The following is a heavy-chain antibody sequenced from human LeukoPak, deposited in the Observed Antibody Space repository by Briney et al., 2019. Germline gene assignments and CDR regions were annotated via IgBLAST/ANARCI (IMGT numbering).Heavy chain of an antibody. CDR1: GDSISSSNW. CDR2: IYHSGST. Sequence: SETLSLTCTVSGDSISSSNWWSWVRQPPGKGLEWIGEIYHSGSTNYNPSLKSRVTISVDKSKNQFSLKLSSVTAADTAVYYCAREGGGSYFDYWGQGTLVTVSS. J-gene: IGHJ4*02. CDR3: AREGGGSYFDY. D-gene: IGHD1-26*01. V-gene: IGHV4-4*02.